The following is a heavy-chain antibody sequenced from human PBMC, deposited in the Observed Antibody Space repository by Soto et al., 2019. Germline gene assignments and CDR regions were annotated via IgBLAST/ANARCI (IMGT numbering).Heavy chain of an antibody. J-gene: IGHJ6*02. Sequence: SETLSLTCVVSGGSISSTNWWSWVRQPPGKGLEWIGEIYHSGSTNYNPSLKSRVTISVDKSKNQFSLKLSSVTAADTAVYYCARAAVAGAGYYYYGMDVWGQGTTVTVSS. CDR3: ARAAVAGAGYYYYGMDV. CDR1: GGSISSTNW. D-gene: IGHD6-19*01. V-gene: IGHV4-4*02. CDR2: IYHSGST.